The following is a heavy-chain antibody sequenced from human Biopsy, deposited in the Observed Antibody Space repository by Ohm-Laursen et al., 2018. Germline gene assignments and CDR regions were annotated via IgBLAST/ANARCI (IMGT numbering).Heavy chain of an antibody. CDR1: GFTFRSYA. CDR3: AKDVFGGFSGSTDYYAYYFDS. V-gene: IGHV3-23*01. D-gene: IGHD3-10*02. CDR2: ISGSGSHT. J-gene: IGHJ4*02. Sequence: SLRLSCTASGFTFRSYAMSWVRQAPGKGLEWVSAISGSGSHTYYEDSVMGRFTISRDNSNNLLYLQMNSLRAEDTAVYYCAKDVFGGFSGSTDYYAYYFDSWGQGTLVTVSS.